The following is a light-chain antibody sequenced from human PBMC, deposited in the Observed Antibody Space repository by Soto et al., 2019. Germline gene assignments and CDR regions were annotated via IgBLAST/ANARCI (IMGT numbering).Light chain of an antibody. Sequence: QSALTQPASVSGSPGQSIAISCTGTSSDVGGYDYVSWYQQHPDKAPKLMIYEVTKRPSGVSNRFSGSKSGNTASLTISGLQPEDEDDYYCSSNTSGSTRVFGSGTQLTVL. J-gene: IGLJ3*02. V-gene: IGLV2-14*01. CDR2: EVT. CDR3: SSNTSGSTRV. CDR1: SSDVGGYDY.